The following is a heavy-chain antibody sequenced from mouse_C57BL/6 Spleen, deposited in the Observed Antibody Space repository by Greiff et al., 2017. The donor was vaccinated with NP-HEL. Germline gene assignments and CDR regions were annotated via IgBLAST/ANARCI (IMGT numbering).Heavy chain of an antibody. CDR3: ARLYY. CDR2: ISSGSSTI. CDR1: GFTFSDYG. J-gene: IGHJ2*01. Sequence: EVKLVESGGGLVKPGGSLKLSCAASGFTFSDYGMHWVRQAPEKGLEWVAYISSGSSTIYYADTVKGRVTIARDNAKNTLFLQMTRLRSEDTSMCYCARLYYWGQGTTLTVSS. V-gene: IGHV5-17*01.